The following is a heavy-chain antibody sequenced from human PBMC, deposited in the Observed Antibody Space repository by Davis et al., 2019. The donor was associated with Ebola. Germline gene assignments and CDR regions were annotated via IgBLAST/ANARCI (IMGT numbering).Heavy chain of an antibody. D-gene: IGHD5-24*01. CDR2: ITTDGSTT. Sequence: GESLKISCAASGFSISRYWMHWLRQPPGKGLVWVSRITTDGSTTTYADSVKGRFTISRNNVKTTVDLQMNSLRAEDAAVYYCVREGMAAKYEAPSGAFDIGGQGTVVIVSS. CDR1: GFSISRYW. CDR3: VREGMAAKYEAPSGAFDI. V-gene: IGHV3-74*03. J-gene: IGHJ3*02.